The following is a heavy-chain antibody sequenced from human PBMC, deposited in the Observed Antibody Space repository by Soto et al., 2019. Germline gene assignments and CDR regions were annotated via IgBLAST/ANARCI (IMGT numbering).Heavy chain of an antibody. CDR3: ARGLRGAIRERSLDY. J-gene: IGHJ4*02. CDR1: GFTVTNNF. V-gene: IGHV3-53*02. CDR2: IYSGGGT. Sequence: EVQLVETGGGLIQPGGSLRLSCATSGFTVTNNFMSWVRQAPGKGLEWVSIIYSGGGTNYADSVKGRFTLSRDNSKSTLYLQMNSLRVEDTAVYYCARGLRGAIRERSLDYWGRGTLVTVSS. D-gene: IGHD1-26*01.